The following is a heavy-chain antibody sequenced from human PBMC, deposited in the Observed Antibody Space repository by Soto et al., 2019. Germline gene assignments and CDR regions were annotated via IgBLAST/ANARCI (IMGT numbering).Heavy chain of an antibody. CDR2: IIPILGIA. D-gene: IGHD5-18*01. CDR1: GGAFSSYT. V-gene: IGHV1-69*02. Sequence: QVQLVQSGAEVKKPGSSVKVSCKASGGAFSSYTISWVRQAPGQGLEWMGRIIPILGIANYAQKFQGRVTITADKSTSTAYMELSSLRSEDTAVYYCATQADTAMDTDYWGQGTLVTVSS. CDR3: ATQADTAMDTDY. J-gene: IGHJ4*02.